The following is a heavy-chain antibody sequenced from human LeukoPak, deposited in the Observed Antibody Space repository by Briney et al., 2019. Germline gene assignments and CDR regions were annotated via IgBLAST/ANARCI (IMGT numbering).Heavy chain of an antibody. V-gene: IGHV3-15*01. CDR1: GFTFSSAW. CDR3: TTDPFMVDVYHFHY. CDR2: IKSKADGGTT. Sequence: PGGSLRLSCAASGFTFSSAWMTWVHQAPGKGLELVGHIKSKADGGTTDYAAPAKGRFTISRDDSKNTLSLQMNSLKYEDTAVYYCTTDPFMVDVYHFHYWGQGTLVTVSS. J-gene: IGHJ4*02. D-gene: IGHD2-8*01.